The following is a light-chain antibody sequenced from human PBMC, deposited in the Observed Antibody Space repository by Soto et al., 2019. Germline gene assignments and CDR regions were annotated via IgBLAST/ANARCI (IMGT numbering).Light chain of an antibody. J-gene: IGKJ1*01. CDR1: QSVSSN. CDR2: GAS. CDR3: QQYGSSGT. V-gene: IGKV3-20*01. Sequence: EIVLTQSPATLSVSPGERATLSFRASQSVSSNLAWYQQKPGQAPRLLIYGASNRATGIPDRFSGSGSGTDFTLTFSRLEPEDFAVYYCQQYGSSGTFGQGTKVDIK.